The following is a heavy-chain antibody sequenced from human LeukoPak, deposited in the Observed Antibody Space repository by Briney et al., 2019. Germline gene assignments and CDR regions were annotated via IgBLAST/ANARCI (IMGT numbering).Heavy chain of an antibody. J-gene: IGHJ6*03. V-gene: IGHV3-73*01. D-gene: IGHD2-15*01. CDR2: FSSKANSYEP. CDR3: TSQGYCSGGSCYGRGYYYYYYMDV. CDR1: GFTISGSA. Sequence: QPGESLRLSCAASGFTISGSAMYWVRQASGKGLEMVGRFSSKANSYEPAYAASVKGRLTISRDDFTNTLYLQMNSLKTEEPAVYYCTSQGYCSGGSCYGRGYYYYYYMDVWGKGTTVTVSS.